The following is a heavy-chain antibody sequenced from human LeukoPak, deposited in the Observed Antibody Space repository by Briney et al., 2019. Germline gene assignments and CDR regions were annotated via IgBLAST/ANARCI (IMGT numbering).Heavy chain of an antibody. Sequence: SETLSLTCAVYGGSFSGYYWSWIRQPPGKGLEWIGEINHSGSTNYNPSLKSRVTISVDTSKNQFSLKLSSVTAADTAVYYCARCGVAAAPPFDYWGQGTLVTVSS. CDR2: INHSGST. J-gene: IGHJ4*02. CDR1: GGSFSGYY. V-gene: IGHV4-34*01. D-gene: IGHD6-13*01. CDR3: ARCGVAAAPPFDY.